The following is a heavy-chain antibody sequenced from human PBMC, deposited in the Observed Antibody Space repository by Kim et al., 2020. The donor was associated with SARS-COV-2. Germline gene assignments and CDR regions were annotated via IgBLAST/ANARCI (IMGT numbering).Heavy chain of an antibody. V-gene: IGHV5-51*01. CDR1: GYSFTSYW. CDR2: IYPGDSDT. D-gene: IGHD3-16*02. J-gene: IGHJ6*02. CDR3: ARVMITFWGVIVSHGMDV. Sequence: GESLKISCKGSGYSFTSYWIGWVRQMPGKGLEWMGIIYPGDSDTRYSPSFQGQVTISADKSISTAYLQWSSLKASDTAMYYCARVMITFWGVIVSHGMDVWGQGTTVTVSS.